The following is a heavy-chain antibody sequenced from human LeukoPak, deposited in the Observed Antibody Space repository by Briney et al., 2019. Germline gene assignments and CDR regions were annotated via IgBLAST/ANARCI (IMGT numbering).Heavy chain of an antibody. J-gene: IGHJ4*02. V-gene: IGHV3-43D*03. CDR1: GFTFDDYA. CDR3: ARVLFTVSDFDY. CDR2: ISWDGGST. D-gene: IGHD4-17*01. Sequence: PGGSLRLSCAASGFTFDDYAMHWVRQAPGKGLEWVSLISWDGGSTYYADSVKGRFTISRDNSKNSLYLQMNSLRAEDTAVYYCARVLFTVSDFDYWGQGTLATVSS.